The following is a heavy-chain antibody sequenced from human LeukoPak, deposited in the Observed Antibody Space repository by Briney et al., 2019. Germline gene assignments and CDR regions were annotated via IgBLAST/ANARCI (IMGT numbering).Heavy chain of an antibody. CDR3: ARAVDHSSWYGY. CDR2: SSAYNVNT. D-gene: IGHD6-13*01. V-gene: IGHV1-18*01. J-gene: IGHJ4*02. Sequence: ASVKVSCKASGYTFTSYGISWVRQAPGQGLEWMGWSSAYNVNTNYAQKLQGRVTMTTDTSTSTAYMELRSLRSDDTDVSYCARAVDHSSWYGYWGQGTLVTVSS. CDR1: GYTFTSYG.